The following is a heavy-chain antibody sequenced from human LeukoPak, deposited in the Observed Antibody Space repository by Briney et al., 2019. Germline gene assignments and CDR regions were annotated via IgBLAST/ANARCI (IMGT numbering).Heavy chain of an antibody. V-gene: IGHV4-39*07. Sequence: KTSETLSLTCTVSGGSISSSSYYWGWIRQPPGKGLEWVGTIYYSGSTFYNPSLKSRVTLLVDTSKNQFSLKLSSVTAADTAVYYCARAASYNLEYWGQGILVTVSS. CDR1: GGSISSSSYY. J-gene: IGHJ4*02. CDR2: IYYSGST. CDR3: ARAASYNLEY. D-gene: IGHD1-14*01.